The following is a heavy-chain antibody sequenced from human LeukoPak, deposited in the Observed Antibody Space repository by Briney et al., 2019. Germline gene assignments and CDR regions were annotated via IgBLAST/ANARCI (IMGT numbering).Heavy chain of an antibody. CDR3: ARTYSGGSFPGPNWFDP. J-gene: IGHJ5*02. Sequence: PGGSLRLSCAASGFTFSSYWMSWVRQAPGKGLEWVANIKQDGSEKYYVGSVKGRFTTSRDNAKNSLYLQMNSLRAEDTAVYYCARTYSGGSFPGPNWFDPWGQGTLVTVSS. CDR2: IKQDGSEK. V-gene: IGHV3-7*01. D-gene: IGHD2-15*01. CDR1: GFTFSSYW.